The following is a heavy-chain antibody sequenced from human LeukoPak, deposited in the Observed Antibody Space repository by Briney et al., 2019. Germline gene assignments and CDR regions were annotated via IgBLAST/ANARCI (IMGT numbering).Heavy chain of an antibody. CDR3: ARHGSTLGGMDV. Sequence: PSETLSLTCTVSGGSISSYYWSWIRQPPGKGLEWIGYIYYSGSTNYNPSLKSRVTISVDTSKNQFSLKLSSVTAADTAVYYCARHGSTLGGMDVWGQGTTVTVSS. D-gene: IGHD2/OR15-2a*01. CDR1: GGSISSYY. CDR2: IYYSGST. J-gene: IGHJ6*02. V-gene: IGHV4-59*08.